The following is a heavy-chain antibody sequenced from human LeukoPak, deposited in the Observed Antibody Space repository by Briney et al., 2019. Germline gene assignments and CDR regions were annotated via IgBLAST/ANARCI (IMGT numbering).Heavy chain of an antibody. CDR1: GFTFDDYA. D-gene: IGHD2-15*01. CDR3: AKEGQGVAFDY. J-gene: IGHJ4*02. Sequence: GGSLRLSCAASGFTFDDYAMHWVRQAPGKGLEWVSLISGDGGSTYYADSVKGRFTIARDNSKNSLYLQMNSLRPEDTALYSCAKEGQGVAFDYWGQGTLVTVSS. CDR2: ISGDGGST. V-gene: IGHV3-43*02.